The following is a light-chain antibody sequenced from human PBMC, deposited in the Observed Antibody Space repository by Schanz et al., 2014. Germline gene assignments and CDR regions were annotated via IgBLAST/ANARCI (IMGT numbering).Light chain of an antibody. CDR3: QQRSNWPPLT. V-gene: IGKV3-11*01. CDR1: QSVSSSY. CDR2: DAS. J-gene: IGKJ4*01. Sequence: EIVLTQSPGTLSLSPGERATLSCRASQSVSSSYLAWFQQKPGQAPRLLIYDASNRATGIPARFSGSGSGTDFTLTISSLEPEDFAVYYCQQRSNWPPLTFGGGTKVEFK.